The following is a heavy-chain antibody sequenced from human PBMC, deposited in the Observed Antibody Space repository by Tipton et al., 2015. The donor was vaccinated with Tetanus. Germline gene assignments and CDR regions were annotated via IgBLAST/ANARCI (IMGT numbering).Heavy chain of an antibody. D-gene: IGHD4-17*01. Sequence: GLVKPSQTLSLTCAISGDSVSGNSAAWNWIRQSPSGGLEWLGRTYYRSEWYYDYAVSVKSRITINPDTSKNQLSLQLNSVTPDDTAVYYCARSRGGDLDYWGRGTLVTVSS. CDR3: ARSRGGDLDY. J-gene: IGHJ4*02. CDR1: GDSVSGNSAA. V-gene: IGHV6-1*01. CDR2: TYYRSEWYY.